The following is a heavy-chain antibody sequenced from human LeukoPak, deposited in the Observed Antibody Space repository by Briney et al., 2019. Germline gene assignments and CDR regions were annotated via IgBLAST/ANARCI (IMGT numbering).Heavy chain of an antibody. Sequence: PGGSLRLSCAASGLTFSSHWMHWVRQAPGKGLEWVSSISSSSSYIYYADSVKGRFTISRDNAKNSLYLQMNSLRAEDTAVYYCARVRYGAFDIWGQGTMVTVSS. CDR3: ARVRYGAFDI. CDR1: GLTFSSHW. D-gene: IGHD5-18*01. CDR2: ISSSSSYI. V-gene: IGHV3-21*01. J-gene: IGHJ3*02.